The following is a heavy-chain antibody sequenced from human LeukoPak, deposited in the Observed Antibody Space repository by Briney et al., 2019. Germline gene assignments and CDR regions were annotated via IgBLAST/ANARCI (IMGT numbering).Heavy chain of an antibody. Sequence: SLXXAXXGGSFSXXYWXXIRXXXXXXXXXIGXXNHSGSTNYNPSLKSRVTTSVDTSKKQFSLKLSSVTAADTAVYYCARGQSSVVTDIPYYFDYWGRGTLVTVSS. CDR1: GGSFSXXY. D-gene: IGHD2-21*02. V-gene: IGHV4-34*01. CDR3: ARGQSSVVTDIPYYFDY. CDR2: XNHSGST. J-gene: IGHJ4*02.